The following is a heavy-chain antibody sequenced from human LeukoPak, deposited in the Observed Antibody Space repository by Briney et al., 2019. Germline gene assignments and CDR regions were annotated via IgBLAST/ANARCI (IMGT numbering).Heavy chain of an antibody. CDR3: AKGVDYCSGGSCPADY. CDR1: GFTFINYG. Sequence: GGSLRLSCAASGFTFINYGIHWVRQAPGKGLEWVAVISYDGNNKYYADSVKGRFTISRDNSKNTLFLQMNSLRAEDTAVYYCAKGVDYCSGGSCPADYWGPGTLVTVSS. D-gene: IGHD2-15*01. CDR2: ISYDGNNK. V-gene: IGHV3-30*18. J-gene: IGHJ4*02.